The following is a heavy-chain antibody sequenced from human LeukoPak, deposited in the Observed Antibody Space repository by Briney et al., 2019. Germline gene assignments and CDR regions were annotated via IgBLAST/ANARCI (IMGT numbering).Heavy chain of an antibody. Sequence: GGSLRLSCAASGMTFSDHWMHWVRQVPGKGLVWVSLIKSDGRTTIYADSVKGRFTISRDNAKYTLYLQMNSLRAEDTAVYYCAKDQGARYYGSGSSWFDPWGQGTLVTVSS. D-gene: IGHD3-10*01. J-gene: IGHJ5*02. CDR3: AKDQGARYYGSGSSWFDP. V-gene: IGHV3-74*01. CDR2: IKSDGRTT. CDR1: GMTFSDHW.